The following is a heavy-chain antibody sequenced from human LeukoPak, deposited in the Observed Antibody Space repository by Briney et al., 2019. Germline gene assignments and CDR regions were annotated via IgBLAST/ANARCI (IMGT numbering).Heavy chain of an antibody. CDR2: IYYSGST. CDR3: ARALGVGATRRYFDY. Sequence: SETLSLTCTVSGGSISSYYWSWIRRPPGKGLEWIGYIYYSGSTNYNPSLKSRVTISVDTSKNQFSLKLSSVTAADTAVYYCARALGVGATRRYFDYWGQGTLVTVSS. V-gene: IGHV4-59*01. CDR1: GGSISSYY. D-gene: IGHD1-26*01. J-gene: IGHJ4*02.